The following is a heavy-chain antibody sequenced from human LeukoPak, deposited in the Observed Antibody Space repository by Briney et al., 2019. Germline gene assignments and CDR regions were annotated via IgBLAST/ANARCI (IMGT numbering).Heavy chain of an antibody. CDR1: GYTFTGYY. CDR2: INPNSGGT. D-gene: IGHD2-2*01. J-gene: IGHJ2*01. CDR3: ARGARVETVVVPAARGPGRARTTDYWYFDL. V-gene: IGHV1-2*02. Sequence: GASVKVSCKASGYTFTGYYMHWVRQAPGQGLEWMGWINPNSGGTNYAQKFQGRVTMTRDTSISTAYMELSRLRSDDTAVYYCARGARVETVVVPAARGPGRARTTDYWYFDLWGRGTLVTVSS.